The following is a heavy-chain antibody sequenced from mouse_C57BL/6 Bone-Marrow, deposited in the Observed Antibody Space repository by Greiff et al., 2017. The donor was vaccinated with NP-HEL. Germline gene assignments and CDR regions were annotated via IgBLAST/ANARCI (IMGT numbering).Heavy chain of an antibody. D-gene: IGHD2-2*01. Sequence: VQVVESGPGLVQPSQSLSITCTVSGFSLTSYGVHWVRQSPGKGLEWLGVIWRGGSTDYNAAFMSRLSITKDNSKSQVFFKMNSLQADDTAIYYCALYYGYENYAMDYWGQGTSVTVSS. V-gene: IGHV2-5*01. CDR3: ALYYGYENYAMDY. CDR2: IWRGGST. J-gene: IGHJ4*01. CDR1: GFSLTSYG.